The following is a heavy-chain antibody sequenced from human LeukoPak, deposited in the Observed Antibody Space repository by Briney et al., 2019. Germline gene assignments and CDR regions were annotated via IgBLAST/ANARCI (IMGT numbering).Heavy chain of an antibody. CDR1: GYTFTNYY. J-gene: IGHJ4*02. CDR2: INPSGGST. Sequence: ASVKVSCKASGYTFTNYYMHWVRQAPGQGLEWMGIINPSGGSTSYAQKFQGRVTMTRDMSTSTVYMELSSLRSEDTAVYYCARAKASATLDYWGQGTLVTVSS. V-gene: IGHV1-46*01. D-gene: IGHD5-12*01. CDR3: ARAKASATLDY.